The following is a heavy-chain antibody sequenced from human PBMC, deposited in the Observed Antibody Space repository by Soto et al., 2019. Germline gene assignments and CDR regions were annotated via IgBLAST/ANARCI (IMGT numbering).Heavy chain of an antibody. CDR2: INAANGNT. V-gene: IGHV1-3*01. CDR3: ASPISGSYSFDY. CDR1: GYTLTRHS. Sequence: ASVKVSCKTSGYTLTRHSIHWVRQAPGQRLEWMGWINAANGNTKYSQQFQDRVTITSDTSASTAYMELSSLRFEDTAVYYCASPISGSYSFDYWGQGSLVTVSS. D-gene: IGHD1-26*01. J-gene: IGHJ4*02.